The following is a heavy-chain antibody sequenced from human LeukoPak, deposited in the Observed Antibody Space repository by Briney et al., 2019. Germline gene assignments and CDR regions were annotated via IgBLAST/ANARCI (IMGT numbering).Heavy chain of an antibody. V-gene: IGHV4-39*01. CDR3: VRRVAGSGYRDS. J-gene: IGHJ4*02. CDR1: GGSISSGGYY. D-gene: IGHD3-22*01. Sequence: SETLSLTCTVSGGSISSGGYYWSWIRQPPGKGLEWIGNILYSGSTNYNPSLKSRVTISVDTSKNQFSLKLSSVTAADTADYYCVRRVAGSGYRDSWGQGTLVTVSS. CDR2: ILYSGST.